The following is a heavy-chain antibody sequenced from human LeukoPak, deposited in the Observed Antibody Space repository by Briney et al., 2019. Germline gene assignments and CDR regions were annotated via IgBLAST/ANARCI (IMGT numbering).Heavy chain of an antibody. CDR3: ARETDYGDYCFDY. D-gene: IGHD4-17*01. V-gene: IGHV3-7*03. J-gene: IGHJ4*02. CDR1: GYTFSSDG. CDR2: IKQDGMEK. Sequence: GGSLRLSCAASGYTFSSDGMSGVGQGPGKGLGWGAYIKQDGMEKYYVDSVKGRFTISRDNAKNSLYLQMNSLGAEDTAVYYCARETDYGDYCFDYWGQGTLVTVSS.